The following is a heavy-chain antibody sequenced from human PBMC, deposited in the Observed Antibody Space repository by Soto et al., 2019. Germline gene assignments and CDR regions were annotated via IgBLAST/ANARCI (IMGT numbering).Heavy chain of an antibody. CDR2: IIPIFGTA. CDR1: GGTFSSYA. CDR3: ARDLMVRGVLLDYYYGMDV. Sequence: GASVKVSCKASGGTFSSYAISWVRQAPGQGLEWMGGIIPIFGTANYAQKFQGRVTITADESTSTAYMELSSLRSEDTAVYYCARDLMVRGVLLDYYYGMDVWGQGTTVTVSS. J-gene: IGHJ6*02. D-gene: IGHD3-10*01. V-gene: IGHV1-69*13.